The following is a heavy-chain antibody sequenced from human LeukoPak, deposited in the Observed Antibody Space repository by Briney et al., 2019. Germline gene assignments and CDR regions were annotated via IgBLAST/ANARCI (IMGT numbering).Heavy chain of an antibody. J-gene: IGHJ4*02. CDR3: ARALPGIAAAGPFDY. CDR1: GGSISSYY. Sequence: SETLSLTCTVSGGSISSYYWSWIRQPPGKGLEWIGYIYYSGSTNYNPSLKSRVTISVDTSKNQFSLKLSSVTAADTAVYYCARALPGIAAAGPFDYWGQGTLVTVSS. V-gene: IGHV4-59*01. CDR2: IYYSGST. D-gene: IGHD6-13*01.